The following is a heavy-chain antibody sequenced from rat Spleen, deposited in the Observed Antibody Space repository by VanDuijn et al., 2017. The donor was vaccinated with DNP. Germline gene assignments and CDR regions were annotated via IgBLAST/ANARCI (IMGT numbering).Heavy chain of an antibody. J-gene: IGHJ2*01. CDR2: ISTSGGST. CDR1: GFTFSNYG. D-gene: IGHD1-11*01. V-gene: IGHV5S13*01. CDR3: SITESDY. Sequence: EVQLVESGGGLVQFGRSLKLSCAASGFTFSNYGMAWVRQAPKKGLEWVATISTSGGSTFYRDSVKGRFTISRNNTKSTLYLQMNSLRSEDTATYYCSITESDYWGQGVMVTVSS.